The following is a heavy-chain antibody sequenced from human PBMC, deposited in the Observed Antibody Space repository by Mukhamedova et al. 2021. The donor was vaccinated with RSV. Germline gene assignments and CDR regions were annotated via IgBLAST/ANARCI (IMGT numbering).Heavy chain of an antibody. V-gene: IGHV5-10-1*01. J-gene: IGHJ4*02. CDR3: ARADWVAGTRRGDYFDY. D-gene: IGHD1/OR15-1a*01. Sequence: GKGLEWMGRIDPSDSYTNYSPSFQGHVTISADKSISTAYLQWSSLKASDTAMYYCARADWVAGTRRGDYFDYWGQGTLVTVSS. CDR2: IDPSDSYT.